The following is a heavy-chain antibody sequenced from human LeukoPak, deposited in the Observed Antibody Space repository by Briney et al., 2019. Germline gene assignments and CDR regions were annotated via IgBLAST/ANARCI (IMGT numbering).Heavy chain of an antibody. CDR3: ARVGWSTESYYFDY. CDR1: GFTFSSYG. D-gene: IGHD2-15*01. J-gene: IGHJ4*02. Sequence: GGSLRLSCAASGFTFSSYGMHWVRQAPGKGLEWAAFIRYDGSNKYYADSVKGRFTISRDNARNSLYLQMSSLRAEDTALYYCARVGWSTESYYFDYWGQGTLVTVSS. CDR2: IRYDGSNK. V-gene: IGHV3-30*02.